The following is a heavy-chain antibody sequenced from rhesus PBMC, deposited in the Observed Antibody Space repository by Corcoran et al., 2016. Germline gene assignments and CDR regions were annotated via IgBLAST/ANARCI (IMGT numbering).Heavy chain of an antibody. V-gene: IGHV1-111*02. CDR2: VDPEDGEA. J-gene: IGHJ6*01. CDR3: ATGSSWIYGLDS. D-gene: IGHD6-13*01. Sequence: EVQLVQSGAEVKKPGASVKISCKASGYTFTDYYLHWVRQAPGKGLEWMGRVDPEDGEAIHEQKFQDRVTITADTSTDTAYMELSSLRSEDTAVYYCATGSSWIYGLDSWGQGVVVTVSS. CDR1: GYTFTDYY.